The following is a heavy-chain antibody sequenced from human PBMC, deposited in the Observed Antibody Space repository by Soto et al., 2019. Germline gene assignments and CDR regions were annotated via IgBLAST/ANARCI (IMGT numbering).Heavy chain of an antibody. Sequence: QVQLQESGPGLVKPSETLSLTCTVSGGSISSYYWSWIRQPPGRGLQWIGYIYHTVSTTYNYNPSLKSRVTISLDTSKNQFSLKLTSVTAADTAVYYCATGRVLYGSEYWGQGTLVTVSS. V-gene: IGHV4-59*03. J-gene: IGHJ4*02. CDR3: ATGRVLYGSEY. D-gene: IGHD3-10*01. CDR1: GGSISSYY. CDR2: IYHTVSTTY.